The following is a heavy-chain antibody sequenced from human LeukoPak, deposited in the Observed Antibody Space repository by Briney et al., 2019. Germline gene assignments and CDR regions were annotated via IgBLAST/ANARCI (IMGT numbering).Heavy chain of an antibody. Sequence: GGSLRLSCAASGFTFSSYAMHWVRQAPGKGPEWVAVISYDGSNKYYADSVKGRFTISRDNSKNTLYLRMNSLRAEDTAVYYCAREVTLYFDYWGQGTLVTVSS. J-gene: IGHJ4*02. V-gene: IGHV3-30*01. CDR3: AREVTLYFDY. CDR2: ISYDGSNK. CDR1: GFTFSSYA.